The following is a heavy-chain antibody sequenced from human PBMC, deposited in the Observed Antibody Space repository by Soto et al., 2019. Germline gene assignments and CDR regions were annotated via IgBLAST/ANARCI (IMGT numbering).Heavy chain of an antibody. J-gene: IGHJ6*02. CDR1: GGSISSGGYS. CDR3: AKGRSYYYYYGVDV. V-gene: IGHV3-23*01. Sequence: ETLSLTCAVSGGSISSGGYSWSWVRQAPGKGLEWVSVISDGGGSTFYADSVKGRFTISRDNSKNTLYLQMNGLRADDTAVYYCAKGRSYYYYYGVDVWGQGTTVTVSS. CDR2: ISDGGGST.